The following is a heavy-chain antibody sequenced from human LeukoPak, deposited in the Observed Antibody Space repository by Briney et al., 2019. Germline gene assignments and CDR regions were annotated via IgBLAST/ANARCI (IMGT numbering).Heavy chain of an antibody. CDR3: ARSAFSSGWLET. Sequence: ASVKVSCKASGYTFTTYGISWVRQAPEQGLEWVGWISAYNGNTYYAQKLQGRVTMTTDTSRSTAYMELRSLRSDDMAVYYCARSAFSSGWLETWGQGTLVTVSS. J-gene: IGHJ5*02. CDR1: GYTFTTYG. CDR2: ISAYNGNT. D-gene: IGHD6-19*01. V-gene: IGHV1-18*03.